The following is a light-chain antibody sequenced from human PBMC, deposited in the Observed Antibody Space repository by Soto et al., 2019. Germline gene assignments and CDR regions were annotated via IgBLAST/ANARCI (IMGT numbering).Light chain of an antibody. CDR3: QQYYQWPLT. Sequence: EIVMTQSPATLSVSPGERATLSCRASQSVSSTLAWYQQIPGQAPRLLLYGTSTRATGIAARFSGSGSGTEFTLTISSLQSEDFAFYYCQQYYQWPLTFGGGTKVEVK. J-gene: IGKJ4*01. CDR1: QSVSST. CDR2: GTS. V-gene: IGKV3-15*01.